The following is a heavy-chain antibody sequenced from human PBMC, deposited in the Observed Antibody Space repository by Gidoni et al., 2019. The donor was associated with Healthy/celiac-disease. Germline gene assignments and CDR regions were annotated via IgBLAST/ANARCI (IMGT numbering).Heavy chain of an antibody. D-gene: IGHD6-13*01. Sequence: QVQLVESGGRVVQPRRSLRLSCAASAFSFRCYGMHWVRQAPGKGLEWVAVISDDGSNKYYADSVKGQFTIPRDNSKNTLYLQRNSRRAEDTAVYYCAKDRAAAVGYYYGMDVWGKGTTVTVSS. V-gene: IGHV3-30*18. CDR1: AFSFRCYG. CDR3: AKDRAAAVGYYYGMDV. CDR2: ISDDGSNK. J-gene: IGHJ6*04.